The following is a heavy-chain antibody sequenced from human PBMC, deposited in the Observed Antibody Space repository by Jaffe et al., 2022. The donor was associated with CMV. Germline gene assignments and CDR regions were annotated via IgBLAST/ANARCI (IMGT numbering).Heavy chain of an antibody. D-gene: IGHD7-27*01. V-gene: IGHV1-18*01. CDR2: ISPFNGNT. CDR1: GYTFTNYG. J-gene: IGHJ4*02. CDR3: ARDLVTVDFVPIVPHFDS. Sequence: QVQLVQSGTEVKKPGASVKVSCTASGYTFTNYGITWMRQAPGQGLEWMGWISPFNGNTNSAQRVQARVTMTTDTSINTAYLELESLRSDDTAVYYCARDLVTVDFVPIVPHFDSWGQGSLVIVSS.